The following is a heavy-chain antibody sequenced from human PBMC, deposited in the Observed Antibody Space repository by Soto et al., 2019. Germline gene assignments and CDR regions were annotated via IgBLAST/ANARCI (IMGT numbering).Heavy chain of an antibody. V-gene: IGHV1-69*12. CDR2: ISPIFGTA. J-gene: IGHJ4*02. CDR3: ERADGGNLYCDH. D-gene: IGHD2-21*02. Sequence: QVQLVQSGAEVKKPGSSVKVSCKASGGTFSSYAISWVRPAPGQGLEWMGGISPIFGTATYAQKFQGRVTNTADESTSTDYLELSSLRAEDTAVYYCERADGGNLYCDHLGQGTLVTVSS. CDR1: GGTFSSYA.